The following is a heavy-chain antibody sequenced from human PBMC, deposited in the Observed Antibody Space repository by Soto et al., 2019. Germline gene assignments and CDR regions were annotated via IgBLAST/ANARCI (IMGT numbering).Heavy chain of an antibody. Sequence: SETLSLTCTVSGGSVSSGSYYWSWIRQPPGKGLEWIGYIYYSGSTNYNPSLKSRVTISVDTSKNQFSLKLSSVTAADTAVYYCARVRITGTIFDYWGQGTLVTVSS. J-gene: IGHJ4*02. V-gene: IGHV4-61*01. CDR3: ARVRITGTIFDY. CDR1: GGSVSSGSYY. D-gene: IGHD1-20*01. CDR2: IYYSGST.